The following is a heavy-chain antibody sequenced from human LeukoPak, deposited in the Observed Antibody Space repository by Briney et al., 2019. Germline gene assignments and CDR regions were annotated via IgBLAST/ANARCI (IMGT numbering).Heavy chain of an antibody. V-gene: IGHV3-30*02. CDR3: ANPDYDSSTYVGDY. Sequence: SGGSLRPSCAASGFTFSSFGMHWVRQAPGKGLEWVAFIRYDGSNKYHADSVKGRFTISRDNSKNTLYLQMNSLRAEDTAVYYCANPDYDSSTYVGDYWGQGTLVTVSS. CDR1: GFTFSSFG. J-gene: IGHJ4*02. CDR2: IRYDGSNK. D-gene: IGHD3-22*01.